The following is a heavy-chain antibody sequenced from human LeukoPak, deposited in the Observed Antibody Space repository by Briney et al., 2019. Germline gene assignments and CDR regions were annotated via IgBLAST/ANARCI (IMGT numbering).Heavy chain of an antibody. V-gene: IGHV4-59*04. D-gene: IGHD2-15*01. CDR2: IYYSGST. Sequence: SETLSLTCTVSGGSISSYYWSWIRQPPGKGLEWFGNIYYSGSTHYNPSLKSRVTISVDTSKNQFSLILSSVTAADTAVYYCARSQGYCSGGGCYEFDYWGQGTLVTVSS. CDR1: GGSISSYY. J-gene: IGHJ4*02. CDR3: ARSQGYCSGGGCYEFDY.